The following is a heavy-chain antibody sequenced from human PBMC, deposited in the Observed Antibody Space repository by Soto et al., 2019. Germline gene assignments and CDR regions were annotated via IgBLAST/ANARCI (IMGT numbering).Heavy chain of an antibody. CDR1: GFTVSSNY. Sequence: EVQLVETGGGLIQPGGSLRLSCAASGFTVSSNYMSWVRQAPGKGLEWVSVIYSGGSTYYADSVKGRFTISRDNFKNTLYLQMNSLRAEDTAVYYCARGKGDYYDSSGYYGMDVWGQGTTVTVSS. D-gene: IGHD3-22*01. CDR2: IYSGGST. V-gene: IGHV3-53*02. CDR3: ARGKGDYYDSSGYYGMDV. J-gene: IGHJ6*02.